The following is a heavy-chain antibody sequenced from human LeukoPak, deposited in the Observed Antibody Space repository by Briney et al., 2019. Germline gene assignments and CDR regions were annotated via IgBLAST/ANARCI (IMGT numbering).Heavy chain of an antibody. D-gene: IGHD3-22*01. Sequence: GGSLRLSCAASGFTFDDYAMHWVRQAPGKGLEGVSGISWYSGSIDYADSVKGRFTISRDNAKNSLYLQMNSLRAEDTALYYCARASSYVLYDSSGSAVLFDYWGQGTLVTVSS. J-gene: IGHJ4*02. CDR3: ARASSYVLYDSSGSAVLFDY. CDR2: ISWYSGSI. CDR1: GFTFDDYA. V-gene: IGHV3-9*01.